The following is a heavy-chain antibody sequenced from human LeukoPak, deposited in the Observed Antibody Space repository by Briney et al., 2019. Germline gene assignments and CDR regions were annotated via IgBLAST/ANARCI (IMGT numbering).Heavy chain of an antibody. V-gene: IGHV3-74*01. CDR2: INSDGSTT. J-gene: IGHJ5*02. Sequence: GGSLRLSCAASGFTFSSYWMHWVRQAPGKGLVWVSRINSDGSTTNYADSVKGRFTISRDNAENTMYLQMNSLKVEDTAVYYCTRRVSATRWFDPWGQGTLVTVSS. CDR1: GFTFSSYW. D-gene: IGHD2-15*01. CDR3: TRRVSATRWFDP.